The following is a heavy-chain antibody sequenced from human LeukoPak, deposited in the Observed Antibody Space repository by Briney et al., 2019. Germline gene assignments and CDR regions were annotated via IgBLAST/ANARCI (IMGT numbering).Heavy chain of an antibody. D-gene: IGHD4-23*01. V-gene: IGHV4-30-4*01. J-gene: IGHJ5*02. CDR2: IYYSGNT. Sequence: PSQTLSLTCTVSGGSISSDDYYWSWIRQPPGKGLEWIGYIYYSGNTYYNPSLKSRSTMSVDTSKNQFSLNLSSVTAADTAVYYCARAPTTVVAWGKNWFDPWGQGTLVTVSS. CDR1: GGSISSDDYY. CDR3: ARAPTTVVAWGKNWFDP.